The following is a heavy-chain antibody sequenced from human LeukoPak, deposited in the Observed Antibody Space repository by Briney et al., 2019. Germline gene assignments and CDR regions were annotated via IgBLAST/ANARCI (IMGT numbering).Heavy chain of an antibody. Sequence: GGSLRLSCAASGFTFSSYGMHWVRQAPGKGLEWVAVTWYDGSNKYYADSVKGRFTISRDNSKNTLYLQMNSLRAEDTAVYYCARESGYSSSWYLLDYYGMDVWGQGTTVTVSS. CDR1: GFTFSSYG. D-gene: IGHD6-13*01. CDR3: ARESGYSSSWYLLDYYGMDV. V-gene: IGHV3-33*01. J-gene: IGHJ6*02. CDR2: TWYDGSNK.